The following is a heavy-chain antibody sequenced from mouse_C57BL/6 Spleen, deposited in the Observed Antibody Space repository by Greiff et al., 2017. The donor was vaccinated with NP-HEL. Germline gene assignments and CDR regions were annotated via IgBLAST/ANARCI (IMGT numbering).Heavy chain of an antibody. CDR3: ARRTTRWYFDV. CDR2: IYPGGGYT. CDR1: GYTFTNYW. Sequence: VQLQESGAELVRPGTSVKMSCKASGYTFTNYWIGWAKQRPGHGLEWIGDIYPGGGYTNYNEKFKGKATLTADKSSSTAYMQFSSLTSEDSAIYYCARRTTRWYFDVWGTGTTVTVSS. J-gene: IGHJ1*03. D-gene: IGHD1-1*01. V-gene: IGHV1-63*01.